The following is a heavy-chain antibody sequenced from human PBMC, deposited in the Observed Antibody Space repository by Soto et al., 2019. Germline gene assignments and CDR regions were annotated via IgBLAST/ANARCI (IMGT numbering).Heavy chain of an antibody. V-gene: IGHV1-46*03. Sequence: GASVKVSCKASGYTFTIYHMHWVRQAPGQGLEWMGIINPSGGSTTYEPKFQGRVTMTRDTSTSTVYMELSSLRSEDTAVYYCARDWYYDSGTHSIYYYYAMDVWGQGTTVTVS. J-gene: IGHJ6*02. D-gene: IGHD3-10*01. CDR3: ARDWYYDSGTHSIYYYYAMDV. CDR1: GYTFTIYH. CDR2: INPSGGST.